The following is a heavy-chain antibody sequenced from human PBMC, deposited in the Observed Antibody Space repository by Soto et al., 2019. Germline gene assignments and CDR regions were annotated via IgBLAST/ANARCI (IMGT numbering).Heavy chain of an antibody. Sequence: GGSLRLSCAASGFTFSSYAMSWVRQAPGKGLEWVSAISGSGGSTYYADSVKGRFTISRDNSKNTLYLQMNSLRAEDTAVYYCAKATVVGASYYYYYYGMDVWGQGTTVTVSS. J-gene: IGHJ6*02. CDR2: ISGSGGST. CDR1: GFTFSSYA. D-gene: IGHD1-26*01. CDR3: AKATVVGASYYYYYYGMDV. V-gene: IGHV3-23*01.